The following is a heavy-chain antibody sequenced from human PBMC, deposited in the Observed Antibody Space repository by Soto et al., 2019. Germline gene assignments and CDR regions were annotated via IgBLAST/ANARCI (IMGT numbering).Heavy chain of an antibody. CDR3: ARRTVVTPPGSTDYGMDV. Sequence: SVTLSLTCTVSGGSISSSSYYWGWIRQPPGKGLEWIGSIYYSGSTYYNPSLKSRVTISVDTSKNQFSLKLSSVTAADTAVYYCARRTVVTPPGSTDYGMDVWGQGTTVTVSS. CDR1: GGSISSSSYY. J-gene: IGHJ6*02. D-gene: IGHD2-15*01. CDR2: IYYSGST. V-gene: IGHV4-39*01.